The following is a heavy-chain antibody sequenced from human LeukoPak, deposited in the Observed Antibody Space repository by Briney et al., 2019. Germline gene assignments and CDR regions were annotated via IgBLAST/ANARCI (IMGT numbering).Heavy chain of an antibody. CDR3: ASTLKPKPGELLSRVYYYYGMDV. V-gene: IGHV1-69*13. J-gene: IGHJ6*02. Sequence: EASVKVSCEASGGTFSSYAISWVRQAPGQGLEWMGGIIPIFGTANYAQKFQGRVTITADESTSTAYMELSSLRSEDTAVYYCASTLKPKPGELLSRVYYYYGMDVWGQGTTVTVSS. CDR1: GGTFSSYA. CDR2: IIPIFGTA. D-gene: IGHD3-10*01.